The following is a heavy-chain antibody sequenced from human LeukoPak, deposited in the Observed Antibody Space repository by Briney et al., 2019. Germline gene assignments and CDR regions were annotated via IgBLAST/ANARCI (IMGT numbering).Heavy chain of an antibody. CDR1: GGSISSYY. CDR2: IYYRRST. V-gene: IGHV4-59*01. J-gene: IGHJ3*02. CDR3: ARDHSGSYRRRAFDI. D-gene: IGHD1-26*01. Sequence: SETLSLTCTVSGGSISSYYWSWIRQPTGKGLEWVGYIYYRRSTNYTPSLKSRVTISVDTSKNHFSLKLSSVTAADTAVYYCARDHSGSYRRRAFDIWGQGTMVTVSS.